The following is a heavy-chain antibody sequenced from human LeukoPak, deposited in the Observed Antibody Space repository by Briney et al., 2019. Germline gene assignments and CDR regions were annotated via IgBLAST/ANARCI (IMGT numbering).Heavy chain of an antibody. D-gene: IGHD1-26*01. Sequence: TSETLSLTCTVSGGSISGYYWSWIRQPPGKGLEWIGYIYYSGSSNYNPSLKSRVTISVDTSKNQFSLKLSSVTAADTAVYYCARDEVGQGYYFDYWGQGILVTVSS. J-gene: IGHJ4*02. CDR2: IYYSGSS. CDR1: GGSISGYY. CDR3: ARDEVGQGYYFDY. V-gene: IGHV4-59*01.